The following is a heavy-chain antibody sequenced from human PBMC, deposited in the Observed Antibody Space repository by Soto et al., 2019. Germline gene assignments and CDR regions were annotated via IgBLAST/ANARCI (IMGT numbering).Heavy chain of an antibody. D-gene: IGHD1-26*01. V-gene: IGHV3-33*01. CDR2: IWNDGNKK. CDR1: GFTFSTHG. Sequence: LRLSCAAFGFTFSTHGMHWVRQAPGKGLEWVALIWNDGNKKDYADSVKGRFTISRDNSKNIVYLRMDSLRVEDTAVYFCARDTWIVSSITSLDHWGQGDLVTVSS. CDR3: ARDTWIVSSITSLDH. J-gene: IGHJ4*02.